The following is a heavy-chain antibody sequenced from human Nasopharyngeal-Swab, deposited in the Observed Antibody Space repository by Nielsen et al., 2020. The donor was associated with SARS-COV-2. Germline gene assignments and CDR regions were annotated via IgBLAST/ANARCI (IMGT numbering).Heavy chain of an antibody. CDR1: GFTFSNFA. Sequence: GGSLRLSCAASGFTFSNFAMSWVRQAPGKGLEWVSVISGDSDSTYYTDSVRGRFTISRDNSKNTLNLQMNNLRAEDSAIYYCAKDRDSGDDSDDYYHYYGMDDWGQGTTVTVSS. D-gene: IGHD5-12*01. CDR2: ISGDSDST. V-gene: IGHV3-23*01. J-gene: IGHJ6*02. CDR3: AKDRDSGDDSDDYYHYYGMDD.